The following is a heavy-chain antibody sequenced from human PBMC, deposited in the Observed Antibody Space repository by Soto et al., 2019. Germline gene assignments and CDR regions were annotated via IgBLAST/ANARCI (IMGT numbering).Heavy chain of an antibody. V-gene: IGHV1-3*01. CDR3: ARGIQLWLLGAFDI. Sequence: ASVKVSSKASGYPFTSYAMHWVRQAPGQRLEWMGWINAGNGNTKYSQKFQGRVTITRDTSASTAYMELSSLRSEDTAVYYCARGIQLWLLGAFDIWGQGTMVTVS. D-gene: IGHD5-18*01. J-gene: IGHJ3*02. CDR1: GYPFTSYA. CDR2: INAGNGNT.